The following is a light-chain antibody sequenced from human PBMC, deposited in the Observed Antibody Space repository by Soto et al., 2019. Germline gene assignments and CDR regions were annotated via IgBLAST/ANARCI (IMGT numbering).Light chain of an antibody. CDR1: NSDVGGYNY. J-gene: IGLJ1*01. Sequence: QSVLTQPLSASGSPGQSVSISCTRTNSDVGGYNYVSWNQQLPGKAYKLMIYEVSMRPSGVPERLSGSKSGNTASLTFSGLQAEDEADYYCCSYAGSNCYVFGTGTKVTVL. CDR3: CSYAGSNCYV. V-gene: IGLV2-8*01. CDR2: EVS.